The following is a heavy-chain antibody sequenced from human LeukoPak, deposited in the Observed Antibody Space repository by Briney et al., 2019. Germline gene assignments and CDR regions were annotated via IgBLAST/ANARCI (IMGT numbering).Heavy chain of an antibody. CDR2: IIPILGIA. D-gene: IGHD4-17*01. V-gene: IGHV1-69*04. Sequence: SVKVSCKASGYTFTSYAISWVRQAPGQGLEWMGRIIPILGIANYAQKFQGRVTITADKSTSTAYMELSSLRSEDTAVYYCARAPGGVTTKFTYPRFDPWGQGTLVTVSS. J-gene: IGHJ5*02. CDR3: ARAPGGVTTKFTYPRFDP. CDR1: GYTFTSYA.